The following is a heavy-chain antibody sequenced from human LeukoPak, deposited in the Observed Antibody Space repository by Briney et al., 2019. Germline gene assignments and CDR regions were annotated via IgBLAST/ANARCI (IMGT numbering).Heavy chain of an antibody. CDR3: ARNQPVADYDILTGYDY. CDR2: IIPIFGTA. CDR1: GGTFSSYA. Sequence: LRASVKVSCKASGGTFSSYAISWVRQAPGQGLEWMGGIIPIFGTANYAQKFQGKATITADESTSTAYMKLSSLRSEDTAVYYCARNQPVADYDILTGYDYWGQGTLVTVSS. D-gene: IGHD3-9*01. J-gene: IGHJ4*02. V-gene: IGHV1-69*13.